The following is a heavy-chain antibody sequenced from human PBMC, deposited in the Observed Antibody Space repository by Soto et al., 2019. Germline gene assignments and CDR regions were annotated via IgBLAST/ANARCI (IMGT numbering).Heavy chain of an antibody. Sequence: EVQLVESGGGWVQPGGSLRLSCAASGFTFSSYNMNWGRQAPGKGLEWISYISGNSRTIYYADSVKGRFTISSDTAKSSLYLQMTSLRDEDTAVYYCARDLEWWERPSCFDYWGQGTLVTVSS. V-gene: IGHV3-48*02. CDR1: GFTFSSYN. CDR2: ISGNSRTI. CDR3: ARDLEWWERPSCFDY. J-gene: IGHJ4*02. D-gene: IGHD1-26*01.